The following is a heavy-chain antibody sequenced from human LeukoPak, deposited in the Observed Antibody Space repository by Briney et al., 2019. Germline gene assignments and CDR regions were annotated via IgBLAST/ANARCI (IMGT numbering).Heavy chain of an antibody. CDR1: GFTFSSHA. J-gene: IGHJ4*02. Sequence: GGSLRLSCAASGFTFSSHALSWVRHATGKGLECVSSLSGSGYNTYYAVSVKGRFTISRDNSKNTVYLQMNSLRAEDTAVYYCAKDPYGTRYFDYWGQGTLVTVSS. CDR3: AKDPYGTRYFDY. D-gene: IGHD2-2*01. V-gene: IGHV3-23*01. CDR2: LSGSGYNT.